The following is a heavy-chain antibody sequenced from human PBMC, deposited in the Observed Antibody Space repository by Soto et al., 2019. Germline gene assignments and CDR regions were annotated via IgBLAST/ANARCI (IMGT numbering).Heavy chain of an antibody. CDR3: ARDPISGSPLKGAFDI. CDR1: GYAFTSHY. V-gene: IGHV1-46*01. CDR2: INPSGSSP. D-gene: IGHD1-26*01. Sequence: ASVKVSCKASGYAFTSHYMHWVRHAPGQGPERMGIINPSGSSPSYAQKFQGRLTLTSDTSTSTVYMELNSLTSDDTAVYYCARDPISGSPLKGAFDIWGQGTLVTVSS. J-gene: IGHJ3*02.